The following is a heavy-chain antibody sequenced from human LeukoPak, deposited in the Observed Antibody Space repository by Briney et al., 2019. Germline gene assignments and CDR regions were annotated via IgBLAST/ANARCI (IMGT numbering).Heavy chain of an antibody. D-gene: IGHD3-10*01. CDR3: ARMSYGVNPFDY. Sequence: ESGPTLVKPTQTLTLTCTFSGFSLSSSGVGVGWIRQPPGKALEWLALIYWDDDKRYSPSLKTRLTITKDTSKNQVVLRMINMDPVDAGSYYCARMSYGVNPFDYWGQGSLVTVSS. CDR1: GFSLSSSGVG. V-gene: IGHV2-5*02. CDR2: IYWDDDK. J-gene: IGHJ4*02.